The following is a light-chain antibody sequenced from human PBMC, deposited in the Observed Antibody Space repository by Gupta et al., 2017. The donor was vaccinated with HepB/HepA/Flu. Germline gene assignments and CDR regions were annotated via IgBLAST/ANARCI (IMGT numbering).Light chain of an antibody. Sequence: DSVMTQTPLSLSVTPGQPACIPCKSSESLLDSNGKTYLYWYLQKAGQPPQLLIYEVSNRCSGVPDRFSGSGSGTDFTLKISRVEAEDVGTYYCKQSIQQGQTFGEGTKVEI. V-gene: IGKV2D-29*01. CDR1: ESLLDSNGKTY. CDR3: KQSIQQGQT. CDR2: EVS. J-gene: IGKJ4*02.